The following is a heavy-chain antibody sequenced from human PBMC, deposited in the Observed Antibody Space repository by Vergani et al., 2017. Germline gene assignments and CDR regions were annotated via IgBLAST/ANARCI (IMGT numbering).Heavy chain of an antibody. CDR2: IWYDGSNK. J-gene: IGHJ3*02. D-gene: IGHD1-26*01. Sequence: QVQLVESGGGVVQPGRSLRLSCAASAFTFSSYGMHWVRQAPGKGLEWVAVIWYDGSNKYYADSVKGRFTISRDNSKNTLYLQMNSLRAEDTAVYYCARWGRWELPAKVSGKNAFDIWGQGTMVTVSS. CDR1: AFTFSSYG. CDR3: ARWGRWELPAKVSGKNAFDI. V-gene: IGHV3-33*08.